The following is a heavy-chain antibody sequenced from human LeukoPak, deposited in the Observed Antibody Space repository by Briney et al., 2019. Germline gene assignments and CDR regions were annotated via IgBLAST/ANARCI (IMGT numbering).Heavy chain of an antibody. CDR3: ARRYCSGGSCYYQDYYYGMDV. CDR1: GFTFSSYG. J-gene: IGHJ6*02. CDR2: IWYDGSNK. Sequence: PGRSLRLSCAASGFTFSSYGMHWVRQAPGKGLEWVAVIWYDGSNKYYADSVKGRFTISRDNSKNTLYLQMNSLRAEDTAVYYCARRYCSGGSCYYQDYYYGMDVWGQGTTVTVSS. V-gene: IGHV3-33*01. D-gene: IGHD2-15*01.